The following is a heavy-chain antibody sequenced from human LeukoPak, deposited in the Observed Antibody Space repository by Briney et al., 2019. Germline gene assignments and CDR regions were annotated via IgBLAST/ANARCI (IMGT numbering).Heavy chain of an antibody. CDR2: ISYDGSNK. J-gene: IGHJ4*02. CDR1: AFTFSSYG. CDR3: ARDQYSYGPPRVVDY. Sequence: PGRSLRLPCAASAFTFSSYGMHWVRQAPGKGLEWVAVISYDGSNKYYADSVKGRFTISRDNSKNTLYLQMNSLRAEDTAVYYCARDQYSYGPPRVVDYWGQGTLVTVSS. V-gene: IGHV3-30*03. D-gene: IGHD5-18*01.